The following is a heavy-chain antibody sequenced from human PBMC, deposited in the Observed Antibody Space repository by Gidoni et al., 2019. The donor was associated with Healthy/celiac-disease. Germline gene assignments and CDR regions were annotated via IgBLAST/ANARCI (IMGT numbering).Heavy chain of an antibody. D-gene: IGHD6-19*01. V-gene: IGHV1-69*01. CDR1: GGTFSSYA. Sequence: QVQLVQSGAEVKKPGSSVKVSCKASGGTFSSYAISWVRQAPGQGLEWMGGIIPIFGTANYAQKFQGRVTITADESTSTAYMELSSLRSEDTAVYYCARGVRDSSGWYGDSFFDYWGQGTLVTVSS. J-gene: IGHJ4*02. CDR3: ARGVRDSSGWYGDSFFDY. CDR2: IIPIFGTA.